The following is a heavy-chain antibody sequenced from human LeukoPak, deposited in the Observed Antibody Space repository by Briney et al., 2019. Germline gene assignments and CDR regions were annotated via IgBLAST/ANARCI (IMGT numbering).Heavy chain of an antibody. CDR1: GGSISSSSYY. V-gene: IGHV4-39*07. J-gene: IGHJ4*02. Sequence: SETLSLTCTVSGGSISSSSYYWGWIRQPPGKGLEWIGSIYYSGSTYYNPSLKSRVTISVDTSKNQFSLKLSSVTAADTAVYYCARETNSGYDFFDYWGQGTLVTVSS. CDR2: IYYSGST. CDR3: ARETNSGYDFFDY. D-gene: IGHD5-12*01.